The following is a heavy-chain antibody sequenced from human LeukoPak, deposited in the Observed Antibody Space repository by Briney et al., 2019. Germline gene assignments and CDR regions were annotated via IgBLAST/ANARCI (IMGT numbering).Heavy chain of an antibody. D-gene: IGHD5-24*01. CDR1: GGSISSYY. CDR3: AIQGYNSYFDY. J-gene: IGHJ4*02. V-gene: IGHV4-59*01. Sequence: PSETLSLTCTVSGGSISSYYWSWIRQPPGKGLEWIGYIYYSGSTNYNPSLKSRVTIPVDTSKNQFSLKLSSVTAADTAVYYCAIQGYNSYFDYWGQGTLVTVSS. CDR2: IYYSGST.